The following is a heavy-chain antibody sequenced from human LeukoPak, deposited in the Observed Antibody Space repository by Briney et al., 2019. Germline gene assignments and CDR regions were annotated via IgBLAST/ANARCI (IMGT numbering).Heavy chain of an antibody. CDR3: ARMYCSGGSCYGDY. Sequence: PSETLSLTCAVYGGSFSGYYWSWIRQPPGKGLEWIGEINHSGSTNYNPSLKSRVTISVDTSKNQFSLKLSSVTAADTAVYYCARMYCSGGSCYGDYWGQGTLVTVSS. D-gene: IGHD2-15*01. V-gene: IGHV4-34*01. J-gene: IGHJ4*02. CDR2: INHSGST. CDR1: GGSFSGYY.